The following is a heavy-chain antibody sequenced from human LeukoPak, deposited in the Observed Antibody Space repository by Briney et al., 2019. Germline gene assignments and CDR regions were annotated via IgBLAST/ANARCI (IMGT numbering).Heavy chain of an antibody. CDR3: ARRGDILTDYAFDY. CDR1: GGSINSNSHH. CDR2: IYYSGTT. J-gene: IGHJ4*02. Sequence: SETLSLTCSVSGGSINSNSHHWDWIRQAPGKGLEWIGNIYYSGTTSYNPSLKSRVTISVDTSRNQFSLRLSSVTAADTAVYYCARRGDILTDYAFDYWGQGTLVTVSS. D-gene: IGHD3-9*01. V-gene: IGHV4-39*01.